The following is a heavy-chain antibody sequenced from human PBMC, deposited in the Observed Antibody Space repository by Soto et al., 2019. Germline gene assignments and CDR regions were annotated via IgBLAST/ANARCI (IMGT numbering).Heavy chain of an antibody. Sequence: SVKVSCKASGGAFRNHAISWVRQAPGQGLEWMGGIIPIFGTPTYAQKFQGRVTLTADESTSTAYMQLSSLTSEDTAVYYCARKGRAAANIGHLHDGLDVWGQGTTVTVSS. J-gene: IGHJ6*02. V-gene: IGHV1-69*13. CDR2: IIPIFGTP. D-gene: IGHD6-13*01. CDR3: ARKGRAAANIGHLHDGLDV. CDR1: GGAFRNHA.